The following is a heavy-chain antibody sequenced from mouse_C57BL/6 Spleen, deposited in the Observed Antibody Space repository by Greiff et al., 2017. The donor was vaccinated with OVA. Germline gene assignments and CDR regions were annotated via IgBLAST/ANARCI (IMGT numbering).Heavy chain of an antibody. J-gene: IGHJ1*03. V-gene: IGHV1-72*01. CDR1: GYTFTSYW. CDR3: ARNYGSSYWYFDV. CDR2: IDPNSGGT. D-gene: IGHD1-1*01. Sequence: VQLQQSGAELVKPGASVKLSCKASGYTFTSYWMHWVKQRPGRGLEWIGRIDPNSGGTKYNEKFKGKATLTVDKPSSTAYMQLSSLTSEDSAVYYCARNYGSSYWYFDVWGTGTTVTVSS.